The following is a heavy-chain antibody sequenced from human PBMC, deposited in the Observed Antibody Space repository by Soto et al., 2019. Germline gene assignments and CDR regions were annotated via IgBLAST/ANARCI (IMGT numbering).Heavy chain of an antibody. V-gene: IGHV3-23*01. CDR3: ARDLGIVGEYGAFDI. D-gene: IGHD1-26*01. CDR2: ISGSGSST. J-gene: IGHJ3*02. Sequence: GGSLRLSCAASGFSFSNYAMTWVRQAPGKGLEWVSAISGSGSSTYYADSVKGRFTISRDNSKNTLYLQMNSLRAEDTAVYYCARDLGIVGEYGAFDIWGQGTMVTVSS. CDR1: GFSFSNYA.